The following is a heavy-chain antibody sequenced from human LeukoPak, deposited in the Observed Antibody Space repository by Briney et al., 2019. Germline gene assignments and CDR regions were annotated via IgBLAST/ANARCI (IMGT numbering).Heavy chain of an antibody. V-gene: IGHV1-8*02. J-gene: IGHJ4*02. Sequence: GASVTVSFKATVPTFTVINSNWVRQAAGQPQERMGWMNLGRGNAGYAQNFQGRVAITTDTSTTTAYLEVRGLRSDATATNDSARVLRGDYGDCWGQGTLVTVSS. CDR1: VPTFTVIN. CDR2: MNLGRGNA. CDR3: ARVLRGDYGDC. D-gene: IGHD4-17*01.